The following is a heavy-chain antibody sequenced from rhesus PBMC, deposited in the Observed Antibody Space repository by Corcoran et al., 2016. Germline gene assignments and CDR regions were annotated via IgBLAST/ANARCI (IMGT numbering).Heavy chain of an antibody. CDR2: ISSDGSQK. CDR1: GLTFSSYG. J-gene: IGHJ5-1*01. CDR3: TRFDV. V-gene: IGHV3S32*01. Sequence: EVQLVESGGGLVQPGGSLRLSCAASGLTFSSYGIHWVRQAPGKWLVWVAVISSDGSQKYFAVSLHVRVTMSRDNSKNILYLRMNHLKLEDTAVYYCTRFDVWGPGVLVTVSS.